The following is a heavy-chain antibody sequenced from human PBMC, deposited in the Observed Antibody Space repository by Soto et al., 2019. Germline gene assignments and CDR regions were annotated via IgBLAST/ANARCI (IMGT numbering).Heavy chain of an antibody. J-gene: IGHJ6*03. V-gene: IGHV1-18*01. Sequence: ASVKVSCKASGYTFTSYGISWVRQAPGQGLEWMGWISAYNGNTNYAQKLQGRVTMTTDTSTSTAYMELRSLRSDDTAVYYCARAPEHYDRDYYYYYSMDVWGKGTTVTVS. CDR3: ARAPEHYDRDYYYYYSMDV. D-gene: IGHD5-12*01. CDR2: ISAYNGNT. CDR1: GYTFTSYG.